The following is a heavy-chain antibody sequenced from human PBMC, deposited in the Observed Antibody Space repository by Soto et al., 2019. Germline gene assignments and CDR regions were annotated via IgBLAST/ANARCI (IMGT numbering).Heavy chain of an antibody. J-gene: IGHJ4*02. V-gene: IGHV4-59*08. CDR1: GGSISSYY. Sequence: QVQLQESGPGLVKPSETLSLTCTVSGGSISSYYWSWIRQPPGKGLEWIGYIYYSGSTNYNPSLTSRVTISVDASKTQCSLKLSSVTAADTAVYYCARHYDSSSWDGMNFDYWGQGTLVTVSS. D-gene: IGHD6-13*01. CDR3: ARHYDSSSWDGMNFDY. CDR2: IYYSGST.